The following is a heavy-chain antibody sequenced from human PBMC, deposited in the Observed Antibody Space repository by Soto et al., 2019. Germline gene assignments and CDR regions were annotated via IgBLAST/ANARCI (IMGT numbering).Heavy chain of an antibody. J-gene: IGHJ6*02. V-gene: IGHV1-46*01. D-gene: IGHD4-4*01. Sequence: QVQLVQSGAEVKKPGASVEVSCKASGYTFTTYYIHWVRHAPGQGLEWMGVINPGGVSTKYAQKFQDRVTITADGSTSTAYMEVTNLTSEDTAVYYCARVVMTTVPATYYYGMDVWGLGTSVIVS. CDR3: ARVVMTTVPATYYYGMDV. CDR1: GYTFTTYY. CDR2: INPGGVST.